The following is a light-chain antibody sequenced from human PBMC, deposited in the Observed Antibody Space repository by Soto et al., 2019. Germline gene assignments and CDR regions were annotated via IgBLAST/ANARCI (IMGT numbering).Light chain of an antibody. Sequence: DIQMTQSPSTLSASVGDRVTITCRASQSISSWLAWYQQKPGKAPKLLIYKASSLESGVPSRFSGSGSGTXXXXXIXSXQPDDFATYYCQQYNSYRWTFGQGTKVEIK. CDR2: KAS. CDR1: QSISSW. CDR3: QQYNSYRWT. V-gene: IGKV1-5*03. J-gene: IGKJ1*01.